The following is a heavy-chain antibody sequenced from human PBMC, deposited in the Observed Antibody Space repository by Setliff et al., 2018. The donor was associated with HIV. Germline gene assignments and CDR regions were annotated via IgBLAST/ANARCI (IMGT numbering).Heavy chain of an antibody. V-gene: IGHV1-8*02. D-gene: IGHD4-4*01. CDR3: ARGLRQNRSNSDVFDV. J-gene: IGHJ3*01. Sequence: ASVKVSCKASGYTFTTYDINWVRQATGQGLEWMGWMNPNSGNTDYAERFQGRVTMTRDTSISTVYMELTSLRSEDMAVYYCARGLRQNRSNSDVFDVWGQGTVVTVSS. CDR2: MNPNSGNT. CDR1: GYTFTTYD.